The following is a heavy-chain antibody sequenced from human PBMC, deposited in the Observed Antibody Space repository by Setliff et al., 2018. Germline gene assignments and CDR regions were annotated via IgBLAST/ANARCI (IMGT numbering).Heavy chain of an antibody. Sequence: GSVKVSCKASGYTFSNYGVAWVRQAPGQGLDWMGWVTIYNGNTKYAQNLQGRLTLTTDRSTSTVYMELGSLTTDDTAIYYCARVESMVRGKNILRHFDYWGQGTQVTVSS. CDR1: GYTFSNYG. J-gene: IGHJ4*02. CDR3: ARVESMVRGKNILRHFDY. D-gene: IGHD3-10*01. CDR2: VTIYNGNT. V-gene: IGHV1-18*01.